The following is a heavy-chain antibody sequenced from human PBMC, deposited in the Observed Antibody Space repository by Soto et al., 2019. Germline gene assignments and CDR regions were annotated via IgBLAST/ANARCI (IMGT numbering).Heavy chain of an antibody. V-gene: IGHV3-66*01. Sequence: EVQLVESGGGLVQPGGSLRLSCAASGFTVSSNYMSWVRQAPGKGLEWVSVIYSGGSTYYADSVKGRFTISRDNSKHTMYLQMNSLRAEDTAVYYCARVPCSGGSCYSEYYFDYWGQGTLVTVSS. CDR1: GFTVSSNY. CDR2: IYSGGST. CDR3: ARVPCSGGSCYSEYYFDY. D-gene: IGHD2-15*01. J-gene: IGHJ4*02.